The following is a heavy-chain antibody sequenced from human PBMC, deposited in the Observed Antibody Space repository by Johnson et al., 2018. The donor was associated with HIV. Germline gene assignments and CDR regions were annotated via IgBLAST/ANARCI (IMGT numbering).Heavy chain of an antibody. CDR2: ISFSGVKK. CDR3: ARHSDPWFVSGYYNGAFDI. Sequence: VHLVESGGGVVQPGRSLRLSCAASGFTFSNYGMAWVRQAPGKGLEWVTVISFSGVKKYYADSVKGRFTISRDNSKGTLYLQMNSLRAEDTAVYYCARHSDPWFVSGYYNGAFDIWGQGTMVTVSS. CDR1: GFTFSNYG. D-gene: IGHD3-22*01. V-gene: IGHV3-33*08. J-gene: IGHJ3*02.